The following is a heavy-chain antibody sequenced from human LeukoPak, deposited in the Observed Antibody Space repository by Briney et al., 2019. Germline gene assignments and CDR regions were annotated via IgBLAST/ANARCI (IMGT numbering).Heavy chain of an antibody. CDR3: ARGSSAGASLRHDY. D-gene: IGHD1-26*01. CDR1: GFTFSSYW. CDR2: IKQDGSEE. Sequence: PGGSLRLSCAASGFTFSSYWMSWVRQAPGKGLEWVANIKQDGSEENFVDSVKGRFAISRDNAKKSLYLQMNSLRAEGTAVYCARGSSAGASLRHDYWGQGTLVTVSS. J-gene: IGHJ4*02. V-gene: IGHV3-7*01.